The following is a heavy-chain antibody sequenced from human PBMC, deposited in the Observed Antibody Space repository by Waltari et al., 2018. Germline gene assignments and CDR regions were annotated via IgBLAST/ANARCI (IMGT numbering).Heavy chain of an antibody. CDR1: GVSITSGSHY. D-gene: IGHD3-16*02. V-gene: IGHV4-61*02. Sequence: QVQLQESGPGLVKPSQTLSLTCSVSGVSITSGSHYWSWIRQPAGKGLAWIGHIYTSGSTYYNPSLKSRVTISVDTSKNQFSLKLSSVTAADTAVYYCARQPTRYPDYWGQGTLVTVSS. J-gene: IGHJ4*02. CDR3: ARQPTRYPDY. CDR2: IYTSGST.